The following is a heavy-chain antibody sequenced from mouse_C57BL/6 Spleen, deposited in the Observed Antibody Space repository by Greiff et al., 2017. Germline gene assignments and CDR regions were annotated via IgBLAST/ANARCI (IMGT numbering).Heavy chain of an antibody. CDR3: ARGTGDWYFDV. D-gene: IGHD3-3*01. J-gene: IGHJ1*03. V-gene: IGHV1-50*01. Sequence: VQLQQPGAELVKPGASVKLSCKASGYTFTSYWMQWVKQRPGQGLEWIGEIDPSDSYTNYNQKFKGKATLTVDTSSSTAYMQLSSLTSEDSAVYCCARGTGDWYFDVWGTGTTVTVSS. CDR2: IDPSDSYT. CDR1: GYTFTSYW.